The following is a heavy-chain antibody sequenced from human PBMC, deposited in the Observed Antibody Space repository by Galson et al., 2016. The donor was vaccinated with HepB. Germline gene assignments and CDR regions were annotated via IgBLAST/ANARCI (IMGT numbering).Heavy chain of an antibody. CDR3: AKDITQYYGSGNGYYFGMDV. J-gene: IGHJ6*02. D-gene: IGHD3-10*01. V-gene: IGHV3-30*18. CDR1: GFTFSNYG. Sequence: SLRLSCAASGFTFSNYGMHWVRQAPGKGLEWVAVISYDGSDKHYADSVKGRFTISRDRSKNTVFLQMNSLRAEDTAVYYCAKDITQYYGSGNGYYFGMDVWGQGTTVTVSS. CDR2: ISYDGSDK.